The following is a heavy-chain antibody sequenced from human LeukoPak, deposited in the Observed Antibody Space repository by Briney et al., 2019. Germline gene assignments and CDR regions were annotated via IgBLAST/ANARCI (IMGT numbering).Heavy chain of an antibody. Sequence: SETLSLTCAVSGGSISSRDSYWSWIRQPPGKGLEWIGEINHSGSTNYNPSLKSRVTISVDTSKNQFSLKLSSVTAADSAVYYCARGSYYYYYYGMDVWGQGTTVTVSS. CDR2: INHSGST. CDR1: GGSISSRDSY. CDR3: ARGSYYYYYYGMDV. J-gene: IGHJ6*02. V-gene: IGHV4-34*01.